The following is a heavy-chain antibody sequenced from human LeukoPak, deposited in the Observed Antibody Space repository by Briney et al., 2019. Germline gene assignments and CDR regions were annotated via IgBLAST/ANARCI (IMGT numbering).Heavy chain of an antibody. D-gene: IGHD5-12*01. CDR2: ISGSGGST. J-gene: IGHJ4*02. V-gene: IGHV3-23*01. Sequence: PGGSLRLSCAASGFTFTNYPMIWVRQAPGRGLTWVSGISGSGGSTYYADSVKGRITISRDNPRSTLYLQMSSLRAEDTAVYYCARKLSGYAPFDCWGQGTLVTVSS. CDR1: GFTFTNYP. CDR3: ARKLSGYAPFDC.